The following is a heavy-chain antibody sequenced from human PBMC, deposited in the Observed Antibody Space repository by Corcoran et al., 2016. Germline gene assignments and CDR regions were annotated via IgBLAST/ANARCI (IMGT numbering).Heavy chain of an antibody. V-gene: IGHV1-46*01. CDR1: GYTFTSYY. J-gene: IGHJ6*02. CDR3: ARTRSTSSRNYGMDV. CDR2: INPSGGNT. Sequence: QVQLVQSGAEVKKPGASVKVSCKASGYTFTSYYMHWVRQAPGQGLEWMGIINPSGGNTSYAQKFQGRVTMTRDKSTSTVYMELSSLRSEDTAVYYCARTRSTSSRNYGMDVWGQGTTVTVSS. D-gene: IGHD2-2*01.